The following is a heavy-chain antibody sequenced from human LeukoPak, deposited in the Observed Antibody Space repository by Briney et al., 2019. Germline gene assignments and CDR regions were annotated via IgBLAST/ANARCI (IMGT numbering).Heavy chain of an antibody. D-gene: IGHD6-19*01. CDR2: IVVGSGNT. CDR3: AAASSGWYRYYYYGMDV. Sequence: SVKVSCKASGFTFTSSAMQWVRQARGPRLEWIGWIVVGSGNTNYAQKFQERVTITRDMSTSTACMELSSLRSEDTAVYYCAAASSGWYRYYYYGMDVWGQGTTVTVSS. CDR1: GFTFTSSA. J-gene: IGHJ6*02. V-gene: IGHV1-58*02.